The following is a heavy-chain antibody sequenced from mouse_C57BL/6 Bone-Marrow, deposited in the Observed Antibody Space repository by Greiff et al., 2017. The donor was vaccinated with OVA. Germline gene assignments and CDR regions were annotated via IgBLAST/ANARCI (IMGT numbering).Heavy chain of an antibody. CDR2: INPYNGGT. CDR1: GYTFTDYY. J-gene: IGHJ3*01. Sequence: EVQLQQSGPVLVKPGASVKMSCKASGYTFTDYYMNWVKQSHGKSLEWIGVINPYNGGTSYNQKFKGKATLTVDKSSSTAYMELNSLTSEDSAVYDCARAGYYGSSLFAYWGQGTLVTVSA. V-gene: IGHV1-19*01. CDR3: ARAGYYGSSLFAY. D-gene: IGHD1-1*01.